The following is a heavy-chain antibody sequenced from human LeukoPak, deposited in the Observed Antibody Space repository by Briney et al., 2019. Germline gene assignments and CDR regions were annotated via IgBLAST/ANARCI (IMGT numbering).Heavy chain of an antibody. Sequence: GGSLRLSCAASGFTFSSYSMNWVRQAPGKGLEWVSSIRSSISYTYYADSVKGRFTISRDNAKNSLYLQMNSLRAEDTAVYYCASSFPGVVVGATKGDYWGQGTLVTVSS. CDR1: GFTFSSYS. V-gene: IGHV3-21*01. CDR2: IRSSISYT. CDR3: ASSFPGVVVGATKGDY. D-gene: IGHD2-15*01. J-gene: IGHJ4*02.